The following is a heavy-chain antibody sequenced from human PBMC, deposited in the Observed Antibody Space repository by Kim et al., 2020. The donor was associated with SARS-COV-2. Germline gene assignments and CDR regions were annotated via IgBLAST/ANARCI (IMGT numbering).Heavy chain of an antibody. Sequence: SETLSLTCTVSGGSISNYYWSWIRQPPGKGLEWIGCLYYSGSTKYNPSLKSRVTISVDTSKNQFSLKLNSVTAADTAVDYFARSGPRWYIEYFQRRGQGT. J-gene: IGHJ1*01. CDR3: ARSGPRWYIEYFQR. D-gene: IGHD1-1*01. CDR2: LYYSGST. CDR1: GGSISNYY. V-gene: IGHV4-59*01.